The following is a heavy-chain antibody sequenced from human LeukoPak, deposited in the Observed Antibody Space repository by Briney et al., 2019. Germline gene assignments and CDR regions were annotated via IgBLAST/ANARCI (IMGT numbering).Heavy chain of an antibody. J-gene: IGHJ4*02. CDR1: GFTFDDYA. CDR2: ISWSSSSI. D-gene: IGHD6-13*01. CDR3: AKVEGIAASGTNY. Sequence: GGSLRLSCAASGFTFDDYAMHWVRQAPGKGLEWVSGISWSSSSIGYADSVKGRFTISRDNSKNTLCLQMNSLRAEDTAVYYCAKVEGIAASGTNYWGQGTLVTVSS. V-gene: IGHV3-9*01.